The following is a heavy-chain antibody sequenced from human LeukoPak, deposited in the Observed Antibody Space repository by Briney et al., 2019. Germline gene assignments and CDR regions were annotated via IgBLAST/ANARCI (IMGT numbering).Heavy chain of an antibody. J-gene: IGHJ4*02. CDR3: VKAGRVFSGKGTQFDF. CDR2: TQYDGLNK. V-gene: IGHV3-30*02. CDR1: GITFNSYG. D-gene: IGHD1-7*01. Sequence: GGSLRLSCKTSGITFNSYGMHWVRQAPGQGLEWVAFTQYDGLNKYYAGSVKGRFTISRDNSKSTLYLQMNNLRTEDTALYYCVKAGRVFSGKGTQFDFWGQGTLVTVSS.